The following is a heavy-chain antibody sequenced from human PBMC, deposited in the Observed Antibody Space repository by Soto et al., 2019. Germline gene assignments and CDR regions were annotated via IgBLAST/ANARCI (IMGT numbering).Heavy chain of an antibody. D-gene: IGHD3-3*01. V-gene: IGHV1-46*01. J-gene: IGHJ3*02. CDR2: INPSGGIT. CDR3: ARRSIFTWSDAFDI. CDR1: GYTFTSYY. Sequence: ASVKVSCKAAGYTFTSYYMHWVRQAPGQGLEWMGFINPSGGITTYAQKFQARVTMTSDTSTSTVYMELRTLKSEDTAVYYCARRSIFTWSDAFDIWGQGTMVTVSS.